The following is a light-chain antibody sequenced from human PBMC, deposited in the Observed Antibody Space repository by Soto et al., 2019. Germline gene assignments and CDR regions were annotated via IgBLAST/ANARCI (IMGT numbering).Light chain of an antibody. J-gene: IGKJ3*01. CDR3: QQYGDSPLT. CDR1: QSVTVNS. V-gene: IGKV3-20*01. CDR2: AAS. Sequence: EILLTQSPSTLSLSPGEGVTLSCRASQSVTVNSLAWYQQKPGQAPRLLIYAASTRAAAGPDRFTGSGSGTDFALTISRREPEDFGVYYCQQYGDSPLTSGPGTKVDIK.